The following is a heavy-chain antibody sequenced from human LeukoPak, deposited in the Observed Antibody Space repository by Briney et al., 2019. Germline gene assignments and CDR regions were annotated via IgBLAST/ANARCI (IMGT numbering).Heavy chain of an antibody. V-gene: IGHV4-59*01. J-gene: IGHJ3*02. CDR1: GGSISSYY. Sequence: SETLSLTCTVSGGSISSYYWSWIRQPPGKGLEWIGYIYYSGSTNYNPSLKSRVTISVDTSKNQFSLKLSSVTAADTAVYYCARGGGITIFGVVTSPDAFDIWGQGTMVTVSS. CDR2: IYYSGST. D-gene: IGHD3-3*01. CDR3: ARGGGITIFGVVTSPDAFDI.